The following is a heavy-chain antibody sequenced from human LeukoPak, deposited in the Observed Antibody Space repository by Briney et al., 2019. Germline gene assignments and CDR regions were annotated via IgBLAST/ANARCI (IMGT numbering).Heavy chain of an antibody. D-gene: IGHD6-19*01. V-gene: IGHV1-18*01. J-gene: IGHJ5*02. CDR2: ISAYNGNT. Sequence: RASVKVSCKASGYTFTSYGISWVRQAPGQGLEWMGWISAYNGNTNYAQKLQGRVTMTTDTSTSTAYMELRSLRSDDTAVYYCARVLGSGWFNWFDPWGQGTLVTVSS. CDR3: ARVLGSGWFNWFDP. CDR1: GYTFTSYG.